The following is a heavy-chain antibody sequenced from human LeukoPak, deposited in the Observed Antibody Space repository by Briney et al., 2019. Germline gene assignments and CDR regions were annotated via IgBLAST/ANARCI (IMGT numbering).Heavy chain of an antibody. CDR1: GFTFDNYA. CDR2: ISWNSGYI. D-gene: IGHD6-19*01. CDR3: AKVRGTYSSGYFFDY. Sequence: PGGSLRLSCAASGFTFDNYAMHWVRNAPGQGLEWLSIISWNSGYIGYADSVKGRFTISRDNAKKSLDLQINSLRAEDTAFYYCAKVRGTYSSGYFFDYWGQGTLVTVAS. V-gene: IGHV3-9*01. J-gene: IGHJ4*02.